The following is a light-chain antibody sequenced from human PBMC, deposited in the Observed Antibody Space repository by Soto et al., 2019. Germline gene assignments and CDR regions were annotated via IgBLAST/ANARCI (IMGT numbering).Light chain of an antibody. V-gene: IGLV2-14*01. CDR1: TSDVGTFNF. Sequence: QSVLTQPASVSGSPGQSITISCSGPTSDVGTFNFVSWYQQHPGKAPKLIIYEVSNRPSGVSTRFSGSKSVNAASLTISGLQAEDEADYYCSSYITTTTLGFGTGNKVTVL. J-gene: IGLJ1*01. CDR2: EVS. CDR3: SSYITTTTLG.